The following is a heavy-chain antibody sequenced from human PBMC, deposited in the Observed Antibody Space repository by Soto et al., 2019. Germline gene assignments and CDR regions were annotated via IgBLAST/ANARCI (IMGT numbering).Heavy chain of an antibody. Sequence: ASVKVSCKASGYTFTSYDIKWVRQATGQGLEWMGWMNPNSGNTGYAQKFQGRVTMTRNTSISTAYMELSSLRSEDTAVYYCARGRGGDYSDAFDIWGQGTMVTVSS. CDR3: ARGRGGDYSDAFDI. CDR1: GYTFTSYD. V-gene: IGHV1-8*01. J-gene: IGHJ3*02. D-gene: IGHD4-17*01. CDR2: MNPNSGNT.